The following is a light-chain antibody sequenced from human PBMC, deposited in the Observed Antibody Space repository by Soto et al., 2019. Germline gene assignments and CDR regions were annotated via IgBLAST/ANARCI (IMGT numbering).Light chain of an antibody. CDR3: QQYNNWPRT. CDR1: QSVRSN. CDR2: AAS. V-gene: IGKV3-15*01. J-gene: IGKJ1*01. Sequence: EIVMTQSPATLSVSPGEWATLSCRASQSVRSNLAWYQQRPGQAPGLLIYAASTRATGIPARFSGSGSGTEFTLIIDSLQSEDFAVYYCQQYNNWPRTFGQGTKVEIK.